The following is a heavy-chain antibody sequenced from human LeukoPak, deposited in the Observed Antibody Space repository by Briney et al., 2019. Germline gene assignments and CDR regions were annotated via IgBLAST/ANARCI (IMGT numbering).Heavy chain of an antibody. CDR3: ARRANCTSTSCYVGFDY. CDR2: IDPGDSET. CDR1: GFSFSSYW. Sequence: GESLKISCKGSGFSFSSYWIGWVRQMPGKGLEWMGIIDPGDSETRYSPSCQGQVTISADKSISTAYLKWSSLRASDSAIYYCARRANCTSTSCYVGFDYWGQGALVTVSS. J-gene: IGHJ4*02. D-gene: IGHD2-2*01. V-gene: IGHV5-51*01.